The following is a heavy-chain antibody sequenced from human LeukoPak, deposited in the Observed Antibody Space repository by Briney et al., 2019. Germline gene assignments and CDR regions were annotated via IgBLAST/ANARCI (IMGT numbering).Heavy chain of an antibody. CDR1: EFTFSSYA. Sequence: GGSLRLSCAASEFTFSSYAMSWVRQAPGKGLEWVSAISGSGDSTYYADSVKGRFTISRDNSKNTLYLQMNSLRAEDTAEYYCAKLVISAILRSNWFDPWGQGTLVTVSS. CDR3: AKLVISAILRSNWFDP. D-gene: IGHD3-16*02. J-gene: IGHJ5*02. V-gene: IGHV3-23*01. CDR2: ISGSGDST.